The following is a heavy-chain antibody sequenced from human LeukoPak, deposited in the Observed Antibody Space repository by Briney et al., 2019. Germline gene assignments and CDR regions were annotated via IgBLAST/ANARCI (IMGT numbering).Heavy chain of an antibody. D-gene: IGHD3-9*01. CDR2: ISSSSSYI. CDR3: AKQKTAYDILTGYYPKHYGMDV. Sequence: PGGSLRLSCAASGFTFRSYSMNWVRQAPGKGLEWISSISSSSSYIYYAASVKGRFTISRDNAKHSLYLQMNSPRAEDTAVYFFAKQKTAYDILTGYYPKHYGMDVWGQGTTVTVSS. J-gene: IGHJ6*02. V-gene: IGHV3-21*01. CDR1: GFTFRSYS.